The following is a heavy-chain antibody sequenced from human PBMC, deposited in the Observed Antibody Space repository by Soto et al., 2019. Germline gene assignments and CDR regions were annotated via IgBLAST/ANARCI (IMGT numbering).Heavy chain of an antibody. CDR3: ARPDCSSTSCYVRDGAFDI. CDR2: IWYDGSNK. V-gene: IGHV3-33*01. CDR1: GFTFSSYG. J-gene: IGHJ3*02. Sequence: GGSLRLSCAASGFTFSSYGMHWVRQAPGKGLEWVAVIWYDGSNKYYADSVKGRFTISRDNSKNTLYLQMNSLRAEDTAVYYYARPDCSSTSCYVRDGAFDIWGQGTMVTVSS. D-gene: IGHD2-2*01.